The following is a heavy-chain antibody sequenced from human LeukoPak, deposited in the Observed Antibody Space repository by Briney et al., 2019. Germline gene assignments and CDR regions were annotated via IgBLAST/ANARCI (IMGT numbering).Heavy chain of an antibody. J-gene: IGHJ4*02. CDR3: AKDAAGPEY. CDR2: ISASGGDT. Sequence: GGSLRLSCVVSGLTFSSYSTSWVRQAPGKGLDWVSGISASGGDTWYPDSVKGRFTISRDNSKNTLLLQMSSLRVEDTAMYYCAKDAAGPEYWGQGTLVTVSS. V-gene: IGHV3-23*01. D-gene: IGHD6-13*01. CDR1: GLTFSSYS.